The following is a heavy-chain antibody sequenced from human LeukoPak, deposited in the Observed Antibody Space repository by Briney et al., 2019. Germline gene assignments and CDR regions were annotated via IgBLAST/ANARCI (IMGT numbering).Heavy chain of an antibody. J-gene: IGHJ4*02. CDR3: ASSRVVITSFDY. Sequence: SETLSLTCTVSGGSISSYYWSWIRQPPGKGLEWIGYIYYSGSTNYNPSLKSRVTISVDTSKNQFSLKLSSVTAADTAVYYCASSRVVITSFDYWGQGTLVTVSS. CDR2: IYYSGST. CDR1: GGSISSYY. D-gene: IGHD3-22*01. V-gene: IGHV4-59*08.